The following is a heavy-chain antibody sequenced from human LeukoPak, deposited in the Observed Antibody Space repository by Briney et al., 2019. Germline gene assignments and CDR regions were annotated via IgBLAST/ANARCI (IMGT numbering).Heavy chain of an antibody. J-gene: IGHJ4*02. V-gene: IGHV3-64*01. Sequence: PGGSLRLSCAASGFTFSSYAMHWVRQAPGKGLEYVSAISSNGGSTYYANSVKGRFTISRDNSKNTLYLQMGSLRAEDMAVYYCAAYCSSTSCRKFDYWGQGTLVTVSS. CDR3: AAYCSSTSCRKFDY. CDR2: ISSNGGST. D-gene: IGHD2-2*01. CDR1: GFTFSSYA.